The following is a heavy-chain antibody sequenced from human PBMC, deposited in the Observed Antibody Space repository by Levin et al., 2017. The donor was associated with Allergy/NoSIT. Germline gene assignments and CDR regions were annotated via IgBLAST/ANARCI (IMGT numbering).Heavy chain of an antibody. Sequence: SGPTLVKPTHTLTLTCTFSGFSFTTSQVGVGWIRQAPGKALEWLALIYWDDDERYSPSLKSRPTITKDTSKNQVVLTMTNMEPVDTGTYYCARVFVDANAAFYYWGQGTLVTVSS. CDR2: IYWDDDE. CDR1: GFSFTTSQVG. D-gene: IGHD2-8*01. V-gene: IGHV2-5*02. J-gene: IGHJ4*02. CDR3: ARVFVDANAAFYY.